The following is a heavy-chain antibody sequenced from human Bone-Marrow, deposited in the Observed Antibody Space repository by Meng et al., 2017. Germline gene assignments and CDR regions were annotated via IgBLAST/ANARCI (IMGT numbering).Heavy chain of an antibody. CDR1: GYIFNNYV. CDR3: ARSRGRGDEPDYYYGMDV. CDR2: ISDYNGNT. V-gene: IGHV1-18*01. D-gene: IGHD1-26*01. J-gene: IGHJ6*02. Sequence: QVQLLQSGAEVKKPGAVVKVSCKASGYIFNNYVVSWVRQAPGQGPERMGWISDYNGNTNYAQNFQGRFTMTRDTSTSTVYMELSSLRSEDTAVYYCARSRGRGDEPDYYYGMDVWGQGTTVAVSS.